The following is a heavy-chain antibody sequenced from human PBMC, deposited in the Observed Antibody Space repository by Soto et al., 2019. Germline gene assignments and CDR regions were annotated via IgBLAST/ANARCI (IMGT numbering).Heavy chain of an antibody. J-gene: IGHJ4*02. V-gene: IGHV4-31*03. D-gene: IGHD3-16*01. CDR1: GGSISSGGYY. CDR3: VRVGRLGGY. Sequence: SETLSLTCTVSGGSISSGGYYWSWIRQHPGRGLEWIGYIYYSGSTYYNPSLKSRVTISVDTSKNQFSLKLSSVTAEDTAVYYCVRVGRLGGYWGQGTLVTVSS. CDR2: IYYSGST.